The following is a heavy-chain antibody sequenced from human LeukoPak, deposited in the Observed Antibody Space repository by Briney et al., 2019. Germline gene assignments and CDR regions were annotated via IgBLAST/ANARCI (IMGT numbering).Heavy chain of an antibody. CDR1: GFTFSDYY. CDR2: ISYSGST. CDR3: GGGAGGLGIDY. Sequence: PGGSLRLSCAASGFTFSDYYMSWIRQAPGKGLEWIGYISYSGSTNYNPSLKSRVTMSIETSKNQFSLKLSSVTAADTAVYFCGGGAGGLGIDYWGQGTLVSVSS. J-gene: IGHJ4*02. V-gene: IGHV4-59*01. D-gene: IGHD1-14*01.